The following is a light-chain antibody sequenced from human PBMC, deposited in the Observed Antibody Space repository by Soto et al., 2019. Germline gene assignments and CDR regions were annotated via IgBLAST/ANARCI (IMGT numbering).Light chain of an antibody. J-gene: IGLJ1*01. Sequence: QSVLTQPASVSGSPGQSITISCTGTSSDVGSYNLVSWYQQHPGKAPKLMIYEGSKRPSGVSNRFSGSKSGNTASLIISGLQAEDEADYYCCSFTSITTYVFGTGTKGTVL. CDR3: CSFTSITTYV. V-gene: IGLV2-14*02. CDR2: EGS. CDR1: SSDVGSYNL.